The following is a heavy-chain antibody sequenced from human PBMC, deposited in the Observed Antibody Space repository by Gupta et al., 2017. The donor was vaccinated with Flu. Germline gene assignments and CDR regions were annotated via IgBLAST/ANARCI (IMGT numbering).Heavy chain of an antibody. J-gene: IGHJ4*02. CDR1: GGSISSYY. D-gene: IGHD3-22*01. V-gene: IGHV4-59*08. CDR3: ARHSSGYYYSYFDY. CDR2: IYYSGST. Sequence: QVQLQESGPGLVKPSETLSITCTVSGGSISSYYWSWIRQPPGKGLEWIGYIYYSGSTNYNPSLKSRVTISVDTSKNQFSLKLSSVTAADTAVYYCARHSSGYYYSYFDYWGQGTLVTVSS.